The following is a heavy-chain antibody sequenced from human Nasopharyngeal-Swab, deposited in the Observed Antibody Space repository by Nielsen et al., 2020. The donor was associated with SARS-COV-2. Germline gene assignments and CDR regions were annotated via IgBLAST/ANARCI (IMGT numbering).Heavy chain of an antibody. V-gene: IGHV4-59*11. J-gene: IGHJ5*02. CDR2: ISHNRGT. CDR3: AKEGATGWFDP. CDR1: GVSITSQY. Sequence: SETLSLTCTVSGVSITSQYWSWNRQPPGTGLEWIGYISHNRGTSYNPSLKSRVTMFMDTSKNQFSLRLRSVTAADTAVYYCAKEGATGWFDPWGQGTLVTVSS.